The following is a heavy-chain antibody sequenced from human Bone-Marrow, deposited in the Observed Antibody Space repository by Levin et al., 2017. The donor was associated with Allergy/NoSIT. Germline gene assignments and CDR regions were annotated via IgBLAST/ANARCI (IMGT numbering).Heavy chain of an antibody. J-gene: IGHJ3*02. CDR1: GGSVSSGSYY. Sequence: PGGSLRLSCTVSGGSVSSGSYYWSWIRQPPGKGLEWIGYIYYSGSTNYNPSLKSRVTISVDTSKNQFSLKLSSVTAADTAVYYCARGSGGSGWPSGAFDIWGQGTMVTVSS. V-gene: IGHV4-61*01. D-gene: IGHD6-19*01. CDR3: ARGSGGSGWPSGAFDI. CDR2: IYYSGST.